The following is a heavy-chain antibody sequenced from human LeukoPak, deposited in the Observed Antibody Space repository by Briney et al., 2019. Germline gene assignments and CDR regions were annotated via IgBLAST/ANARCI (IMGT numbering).Heavy chain of an antibody. J-gene: IGHJ6*02. D-gene: IGHD2-2*01. V-gene: IGHV1-18*01. CDR3: ATVPAATLYYYYGMDV. CDR2: ISAYNGNT. CDR1: GYTFTSYG. Sequence: ASVKVSCKASGYTFTSYGISWVRQAPGQGLEWMGWISAYNGNTNYAQKFQGRVTMTRDTSISTAYMELSRLRSDDTAVYYCATVPAATLYYYYGMDVWGQGTTVTVSS.